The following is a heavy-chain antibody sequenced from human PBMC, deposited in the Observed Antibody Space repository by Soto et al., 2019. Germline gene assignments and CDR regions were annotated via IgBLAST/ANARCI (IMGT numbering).Heavy chain of an antibody. CDR1: GFSLSTSGMC. Sequence: SGPTLVNPTQTLTLTCTFSGFSLSTSGMCVSWIRQPPGKALEWLARIDWDDDKYYSTSLKTRLTISKDTSKNQVVLTMTNMDPVDTATYYCARRSSGYYGSGSYYDYWGQGTLVTVSS. CDR2: IDWDDDK. D-gene: IGHD3-10*01. J-gene: IGHJ4*02. V-gene: IGHV2-70*11. CDR3: ARRSSGYYGSGSYYDY.